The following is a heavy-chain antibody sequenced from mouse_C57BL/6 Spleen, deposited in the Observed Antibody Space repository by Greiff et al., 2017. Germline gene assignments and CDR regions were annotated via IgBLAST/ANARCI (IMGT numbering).Heavy chain of an antibody. Sequence: VQLQESGAELARPGASVKLSCKASGYTFTSYGISWVKQRTGQGLEWIGEIYPRSGNTYYNEKFKGKATLTADKSSSTAYMELRSLTSEDSAVYFCARGGDYDGAGFAYWGQGTLVTVSA. CDR3: ARGGDYDGAGFAY. CDR2: IYPRSGNT. CDR1: GYTFTSYG. J-gene: IGHJ3*01. D-gene: IGHD2-4*01. V-gene: IGHV1-81*01.